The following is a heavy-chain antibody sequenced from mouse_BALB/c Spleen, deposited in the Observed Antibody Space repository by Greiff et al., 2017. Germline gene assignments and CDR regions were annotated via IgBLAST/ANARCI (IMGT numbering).Heavy chain of an antibody. J-gene: IGHJ1*01. Sequence: EVQGVESGGGLVQPGGSRKLSCAASGFTFSSFGMHWVRQAPEKGLEWVAYISSGSSTIYYADTVKGRFTISRDNPKNTLFLQMTSLRSEDTAMYYCAREGNWYFDVWGAGTTVTVSS. CDR3: AREGNWYFDV. CDR2: ISSGSSTI. CDR1: GFTFSSFG. V-gene: IGHV5-17*02.